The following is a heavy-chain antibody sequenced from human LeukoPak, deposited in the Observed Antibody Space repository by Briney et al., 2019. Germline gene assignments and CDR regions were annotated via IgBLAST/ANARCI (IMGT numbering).Heavy chain of an antibody. Sequence: ASVKVSCKASGYIFTGYYIHWVRQAPGQGLEWMGWVDPKRGGTNYEQKFQGRVTMTRDASIATVYIEVSWLRSDDTAIYYCARLLGAADAFDIWGRGTMVTVSS. CDR3: ARLLGAADAFDI. V-gene: IGHV1-2*02. J-gene: IGHJ3*02. CDR1: GYIFTGYY. CDR2: VDPKRGGT. D-gene: IGHD1-26*01.